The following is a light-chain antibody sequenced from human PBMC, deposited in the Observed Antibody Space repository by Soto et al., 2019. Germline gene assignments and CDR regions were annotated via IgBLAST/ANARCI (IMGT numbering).Light chain of an antibody. V-gene: IGLV2-14*01. Sequence: QSALTQPASVSGSPGQSITISCTGTSSDIGSHNFVSWHQQHPGKAPKFIIYGVSNRPSGVSNRFSGSKSGNTASLTISGLQADDEAEYYCSSYTSTYIWVFGGGTTLTVL. CDR1: SSDIGSHNF. CDR2: GVS. CDR3: SSYTSTYIWV. J-gene: IGLJ3*02.